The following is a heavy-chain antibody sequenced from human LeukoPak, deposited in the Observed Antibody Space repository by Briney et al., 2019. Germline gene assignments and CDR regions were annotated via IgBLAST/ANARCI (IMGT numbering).Heavy chain of an antibody. J-gene: IGHJ4*02. V-gene: IGHV4-61*08. Sequence: SETLSLTCTVSGYSISSTVYYWVWIRQPPGKGLEWIGYIYYSGSTNYNPSLKSRVTISVDTSKNQFSLKLSSVTAADTAVYYCARGVIVGATYYFDYWGQGTLVTVSS. CDR3: ARGVIVGATYYFDY. D-gene: IGHD1-26*01. CDR1: GYSISSTVYY. CDR2: IYYSGST.